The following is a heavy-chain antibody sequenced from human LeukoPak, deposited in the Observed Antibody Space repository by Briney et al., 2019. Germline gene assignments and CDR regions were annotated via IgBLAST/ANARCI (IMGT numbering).Heavy chain of an antibody. CDR2: FNPEDGET. Sequence: ASAKVSCKVPGYIFTELSMHWVRQAPGQGLEWMGGFNPEDGETFYAQKFQGRVNMTEDTSTDTAYMELSSLSYDDTAVYYCATDGAGDYLNHWGQGTLVTVSS. D-gene: IGHD4-17*01. CDR1: GYIFTELS. CDR3: ATDGAGDYLNH. V-gene: IGHV1-24*01. J-gene: IGHJ4*02.